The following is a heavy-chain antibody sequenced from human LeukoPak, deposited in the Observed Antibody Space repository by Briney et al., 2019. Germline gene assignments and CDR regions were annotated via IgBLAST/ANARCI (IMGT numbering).Heavy chain of an antibody. CDR2: ISSSSSYI. Sequence: PGGSLRLSCAASGFTFSSYSMNWVRQAPGKGLEWVSSISSSSSYIYYADSVKGRFTISRDNAKNSLYLQMNSLRAEDTAVYYCARDGAGAGVYPLDYWGQGTLVTVSS. V-gene: IGHV3-21*01. CDR3: ARDGAGAGVYPLDY. J-gene: IGHJ4*02. CDR1: GFTFSSYS. D-gene: IGHD2-8*01.